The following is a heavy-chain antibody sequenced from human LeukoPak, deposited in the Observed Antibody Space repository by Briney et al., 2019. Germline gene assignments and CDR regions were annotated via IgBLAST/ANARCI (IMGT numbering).Heavy chain of an antibody. CDR2: IYTSGST. CDR3: ARSPRISMVRGAFEMDV. J-gene: IGHJ6*04. D-gene: IGHD3-10*01. Sequence: PSETLSLTCTVSGGSISSYYWSWIRQPAGKGLEWIGRIYTSGSTDYNPSLKSRVTISVDTSKNQFSLKVSSVTAADTAVYYCARSPRISMVRGAFEMDVWGKGTTVTISS. V-gene: IGHV4-4*07. CDR1: GGSISSYY.